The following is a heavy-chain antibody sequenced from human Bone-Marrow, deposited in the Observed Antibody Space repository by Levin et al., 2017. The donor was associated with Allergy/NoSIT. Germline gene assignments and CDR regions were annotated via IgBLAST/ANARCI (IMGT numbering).Heavy chain of an antibody. V-gene: IGHV4-39*07. J-gene: IGHJ6*02. D-gene: IGHD3-10*01. CDR2: IYYSGST. Sequence: SETLSLTCTVSGGSVSSSDYYWGWIRQPPGKGLEWIGSIYYSGSTYYNPALKSRVSISVDTSKNQFSLKLTPVTAADTAVYYCARERLWFGELIYDYGLDVWGQGTTVTVSS. CDR3: ARERLWFGELIYDYGLDV. CDR1: GGSVSSSDYY.